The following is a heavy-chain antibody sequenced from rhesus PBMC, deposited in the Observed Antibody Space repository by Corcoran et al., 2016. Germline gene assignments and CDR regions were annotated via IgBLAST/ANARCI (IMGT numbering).Heavy chain of an antibody. D-gene: IGHD4-29*01. J-gene: IGHJ4*01. V-gene: IGHV4-165*02. CDR1: GGSLSGYS. CDR2: IGGSSGST. CDR3: YGGSSSIDY. Sequence: QVQLPESGPGLLKPSETLSLTCAVSGGSLSGYSWNWIRHPPGQGLEWIGYIGGSSGSTYYNPSLKSRVTISTDTSKNQFSLKLSSVTAADTAVYYCYGGSSSIDYWGQGVLVTVSS.